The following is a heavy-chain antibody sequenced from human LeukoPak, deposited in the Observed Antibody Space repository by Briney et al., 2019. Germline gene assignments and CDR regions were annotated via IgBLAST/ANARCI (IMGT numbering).Heavy chain of an antibody. CDR3: ARNQDFGYSSGSPLDY. CDR2: INPSGGST. Sequence: ASVKVSCKASGYTFTSYYMHWVRQAPGQGLEWMGIINPSGGSTSYAQKFQGRVTMTRDTSTSTVYMELSSLRAEDTAVYYCARNQDFGYSSGSPLDYWGQGTLVTVSS. D-gene: IGHD6-19*01. V-gene: IGHV1-46*01. CDR1: GYTFTSYY. J-gene: IGHJ4*02.